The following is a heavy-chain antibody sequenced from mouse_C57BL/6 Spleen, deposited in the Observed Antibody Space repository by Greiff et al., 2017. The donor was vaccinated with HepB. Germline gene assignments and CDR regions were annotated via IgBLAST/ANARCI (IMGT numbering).Heavy chain of an antibody. D-gene: IGHD1-1*01. J-gene: IGHJ1*03. CDR2: INPNNGGT. Sequence: VHVKQSGPELVKPGASVKIPCKASGYTFTDYNMDWVKQSHGKSLEWIGDINPNNGGTIYNQKFKGKATLTVDKSSSTAYMELRSLTSEDTAVYYCARQDYYGSSHYWYFDVWGTGTTVTVSS. V-gene: IGHV1-18*01. CDR3: ARQDYYGSSHYWYFDV. CDR1: GYTFTDYN.